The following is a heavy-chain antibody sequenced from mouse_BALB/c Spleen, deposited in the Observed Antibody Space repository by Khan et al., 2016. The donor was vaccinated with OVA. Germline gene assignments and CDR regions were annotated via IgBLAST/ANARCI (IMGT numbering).Heavy chain of an antibody. CDR1: GFSLTSYG. J-gene: IGHJ3*01. CDR2: IWAGGST. D-gene: IGHD1-2*01. CDR3: ARDTTATPY. V-gene: IGHV2-9*02. Sequence: QVQLQQSGPGLVAPSQSLSITCTVSGFSLTSYGVHWVRQPPGKGLEWLGIIWAGGSTTYNSALMSRLSISKDNSKSQVFLKMNSLQTDDTAMYYCARDTTATPYWGQGTLVTVSA.